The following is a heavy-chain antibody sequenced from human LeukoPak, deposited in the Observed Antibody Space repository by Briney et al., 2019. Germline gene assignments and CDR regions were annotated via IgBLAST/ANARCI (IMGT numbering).Heavy chain of an antibody. CDR1: GGTFSSFA. V-gene: IGHV1-69*04. CDR2: IIPVLKIA. J-gene: IGHJ6*02. D-gene: IGHD2-21*02. CDR3: ASLGGDMDLDTFDYYYSGMDL. Sequence: KVSCKTSGGTFSSFAVSWVRQAPGQGLEWMGRIIPVLKIAKYAQKFQGRVTITADTATTTAYMELTSLSSEDTAVYYCASLGGDMDLDTFDYYYSGMDLWGQGTTVTVSS.